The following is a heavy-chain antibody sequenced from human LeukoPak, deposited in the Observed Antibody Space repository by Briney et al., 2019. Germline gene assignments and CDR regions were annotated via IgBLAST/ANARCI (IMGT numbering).Heavy chain of an antibody. V-gene: IGHV3-33*06. CDR1: GFTFSSYG. CDR2: IWYDGGNK. Sequence: GGSLRLSCAASGFTFSSYGMHWVRQAPGKGLEWVAVIWYDGGNKYYADSVKGRFTISRDNSKNTVYLQMNSLGAEDTAVYYCAKDFLPMTTPEGSNYWGQGTLVTVSS. CDR3: AKDFLPMTTPEGSNY. J-gene: IGHJ4*02. D-gene: IGHD4-17*01.